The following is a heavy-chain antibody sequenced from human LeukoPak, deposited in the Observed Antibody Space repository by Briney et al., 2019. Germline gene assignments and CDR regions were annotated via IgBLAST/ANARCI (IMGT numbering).Heavy chain of an antibody. CDR3: ARAYYYDSSGFYPGGDF. J-gene: IGHJ4*02. D-gene: IGHD3-22*01. CDR1: GYTFTNYY. Sequence: ASVKVSCKASGYTFTNYYMYWVRQAPGQGLEWMGIINPGTGSTSNAQKFQGRVTMTRDTSTSTVYMELSRLRSEDTAVYYCARAYYYDSSGFYPGGDFWGQGTLVTVSS. V-gene: IGHV1-46*01. CDR2: INPGTGST.